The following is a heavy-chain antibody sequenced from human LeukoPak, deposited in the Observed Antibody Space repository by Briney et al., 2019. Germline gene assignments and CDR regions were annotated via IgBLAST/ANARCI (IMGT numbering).Heavy chain of an antibody. V-gene: IGHV4-39*01. CDR3: ARGILRRYYSSGRLVQEYYFDY. D-gene: IGHD6-19*01. CDR2: IYYSGST. J-gene: IGHJ4*02. Sequence: SETLSLTCTVSGGSISSSSYYWGWIRQPPGKGLEWIGSIYYSGSTYYNPSLKSRVTISVDTSKNQFSLKLSSVTAADTAVYYCARGILRRYYSSGRLVQEYYFDYWGQGTLVTVSS. CDR1: GGSISSSSYY.